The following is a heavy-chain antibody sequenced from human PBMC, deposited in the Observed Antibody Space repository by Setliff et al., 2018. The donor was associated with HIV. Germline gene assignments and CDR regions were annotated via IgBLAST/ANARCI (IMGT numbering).Heavy chain of an antibody. V-gene: IGHV4-61*02. J-gene: IGHJ4*02. CDR3: ARDPHYFDTSGYYSYFYFDF. CDR2: IYTSGNT. D-gene: IGHD3-22*01. Sequence: PSETLSLTCTVSGGSISSGNYYWSWIRQPAGKGLEWIGRIYTSGNTYHNPSLQSRVTISLDMSKSQFSLKLRSMSAADTAVYYCARDPHYFDTSGYYSYFYFDFWGQGMLVTVSS. CDR1: GGSISSGNYY.